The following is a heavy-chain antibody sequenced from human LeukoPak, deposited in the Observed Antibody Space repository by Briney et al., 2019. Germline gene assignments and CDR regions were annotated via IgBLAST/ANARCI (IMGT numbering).Heavy chain of an antibody. D-gene: IGHD3-22*01. J-gene: IGHJ5*02. CDR2: IYYSGST. CDR3: ARAYDSSGYYYWFDP. CDR1: GGSFSSYY. Sequence: SETLSLTCTVSGGSFSSYYWIWIRQPPGKGLEWIGYIYYSGSTNYNPSLKSRVTISVDTSKNQFSLKLSSVTAADTAVYYCARAYDSSGYYYWFDPWGQGTLVTVSS. V-gene: IGHV4-59*01.